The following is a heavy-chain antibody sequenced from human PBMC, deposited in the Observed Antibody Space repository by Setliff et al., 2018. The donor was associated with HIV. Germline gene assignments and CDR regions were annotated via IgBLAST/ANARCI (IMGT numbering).Heavy chain of an antibody. V-gene: IGHV4-39*01. D-gene: IGHD3-3*01. CDR2: IYYSGST. CDR3: ARHVHWSGPYYYNYYYIDV. Sequence: SETLSLTCSVPGDSISTGSYHWGWIRQPPGKGLEWIGSIYYSGSTAYNWSLKSRVTISVDSSKSQFSLRLRSVTAADTAVYYCARHVHWSGPYYYNYYYIDVWGQGATVTVSS. J-gene: IGHJ6*03. CDR1: GDSISTGSYH.